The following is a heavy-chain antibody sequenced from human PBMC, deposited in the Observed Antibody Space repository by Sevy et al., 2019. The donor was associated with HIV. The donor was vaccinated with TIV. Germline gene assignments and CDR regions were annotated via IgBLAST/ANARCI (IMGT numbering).Heavy chain of an antibody. CDR1: GFSFSSYE. V-gene: IGHV3-48*03. J-gene: IGHJ4*02. Sequence: GGSLRLSCAASGFSFSSYEMNWVRQAPGKGLEWVSSITSSGSNIYYSDSVKGRFTISRDNAKNSLYLKMNSLRAEDTDVYYCTRDLPPSATIVPHFDYRGQGTLVTVSS. D-gene: IGHD2-21*01. CDR2: ITSSGSNI. CDR3: TRDLPPSATIVPHFDY.